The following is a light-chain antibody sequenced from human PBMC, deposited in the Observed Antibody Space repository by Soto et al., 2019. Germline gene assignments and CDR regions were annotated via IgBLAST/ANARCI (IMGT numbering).Light chain of an antibody. J-gene: IGLJ1*01. CDR2: DAT. CDR1: SXDXGGYNY. V-gene: IGLV2-14*03. CDR3: RSYTTRNTRQIV. Sequence: QSALTQPASVSGSPGQSITISCTGTSXDXGGYNYASSYQQKQGKATKIITYDATNRTSRVSNPFSGSNSGKKASPTISGHQPEDEADYYCRSYTTRNTRQIVFGTGTKVTVL.